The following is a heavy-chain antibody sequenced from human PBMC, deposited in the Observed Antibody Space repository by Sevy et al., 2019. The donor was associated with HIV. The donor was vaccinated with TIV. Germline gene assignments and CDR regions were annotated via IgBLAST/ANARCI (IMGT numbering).Heavy chain of an antibody. J-gene: IGHJ4*02. CDR3: ARAVYGEAKDY. Sequence: ASVKVSCKTSGYSFTAYYIHWVRQAPGQGLEWMGWMSPNTGDTNDAQKFQGRVTMARDTSITTAYLELSSLRSDDTAIYYCARAVYGEAKDYWGQGTLVTVSS. V-gene: IGHV1-2*02. CDR2: MSPNTGDT. D-gene: IGHD4-17*01. CDR1: GYSFTAYY.